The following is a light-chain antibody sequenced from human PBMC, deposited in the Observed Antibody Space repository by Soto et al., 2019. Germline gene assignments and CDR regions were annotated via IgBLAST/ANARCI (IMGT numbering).Light chain of an antibody. CDR2: EVS. CDR3: SCYAGSNIPYV. V-gene: IGLV2-8*01. CDR1: SSDVGGYNY. J-gene: IGLJ1*01. Sequence: QSALAQPPSASGSPGQSVTISCTGTSSDVGGYNYVSWYQQHPGKAPKLMIYEVSKRPSGVPDRFSGSKSGNTASLTVSGFQAEDEADYYCSCYAGSNIPYVFGTGTKVTVL.